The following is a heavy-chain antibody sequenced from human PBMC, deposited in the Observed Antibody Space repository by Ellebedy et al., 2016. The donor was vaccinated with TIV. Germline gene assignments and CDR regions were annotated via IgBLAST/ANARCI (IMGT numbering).Heavy chain of an antibody. D-gene: IGHD4-23*01. CDR1: GGSISSSSYY. CDR2: IYYSGST. CDR3: ARAPWYGTNSRGAFDI. J-gene: IGHJ3*02. Sequence: SETLSLTXTVSGGSISSSSYYWGWIRQPPGKGLEWIGSIYYSGSTYYNPSLKSRVTISVDTSKNQFSLKLSSVTAADTAVYYCARAPWYGTNSRGAFDIWGQGTMVTLSS. V-gene: IGHV4-39*07.